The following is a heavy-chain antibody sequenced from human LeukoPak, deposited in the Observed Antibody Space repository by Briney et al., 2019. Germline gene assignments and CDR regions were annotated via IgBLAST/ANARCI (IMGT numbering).Heavy chain of an antibody. V-gene: IGHV6-1*01. Sequence: SQTLSLTCAISGDSVSTNSVAWNWIRQSPSRGLEWLGRTYYRSKWNNDYAVSVKSRITINPDTSKNQFSLQLNYVTPDGTALYYCARGRYSGFDLWGQGTMVTVSS. D-gene: IGHD2-15*01. CDR1: GDSVSTNSVA. CDR3: ARGRYSGFDL. J-gene: IGHJ3*01. CDR2: TYYRSKWNN.